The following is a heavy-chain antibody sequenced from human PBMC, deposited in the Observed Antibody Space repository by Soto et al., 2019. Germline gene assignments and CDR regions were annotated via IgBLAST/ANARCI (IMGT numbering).Heavy chain of an antibody. CDR1: GFTLSSYS. V-gene: IGHV3-21*01. CDR2: ISSSSSYI. J-gene: IGHJ6*02. CDR3: ARGDILTGTRPDYYYYGMDV. D-gene: IGHD3-9*01. Sequence: GGSLRLSCAASGFTLSSYSMNWVRQAPGKGLEWVSSISSSSSYIYYADSVKGRFTISRDNAKNSLYLQMNSLRAEDTAVYYCARGDILTGTRPDYYYYGMDVWGQGTTVTVSS.